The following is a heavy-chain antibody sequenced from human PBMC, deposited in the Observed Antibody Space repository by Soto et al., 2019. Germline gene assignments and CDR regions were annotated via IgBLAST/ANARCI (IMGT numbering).Heavy chain of an antibody. Sequence: SVKVSCKASGFDFGSFGIQFLRQTRGRGLEWIGWIVVASGRTNYARQFQGRVAFSRDMSSTTAYMDLYDLKSDDTAVYFCSADHPHTAIGWPVWGQGTTVTSP. V-gene: IGHV1-58*02. J-gene: IGHJ6*02. CDR2: IVVASGRT. CDR1: GFDFGSFG. CDR3: SADHPHTAIGWPV.